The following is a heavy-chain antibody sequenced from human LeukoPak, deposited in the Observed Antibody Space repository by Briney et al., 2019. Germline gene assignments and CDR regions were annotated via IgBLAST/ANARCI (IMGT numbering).Heavy chain of an antibody. D-gene: IGHD3-3*01. CDR3: ARDSSVTYYDFWSGYYDY. Sequence: ASVKVSCKASGYTFTSYGISWVRQAPGQGLEWMGWISAYNGNTNYAQKLQGRVTMTTDTSTSTAYMELKSLRSDDTAVYYCARDSSVTYYDFWSGYYDYWGQGTLVTVPS. CDR1: GYTFTSYG. CDR2: ISAYNGNT. V-gene: IGHV1-18*01. J-gene: IGHJ4*02.